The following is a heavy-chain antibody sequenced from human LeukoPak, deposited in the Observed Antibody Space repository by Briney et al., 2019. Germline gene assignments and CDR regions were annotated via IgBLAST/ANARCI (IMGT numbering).Heavy chain of an antibody. D-gene: IGHD2-2*01. J-gene: IGHJ4*02. CDR2: IYYSGST. CDR1: GGSISSYY. Sequence: PSETLSLTCTVSGGSISSYYWSWIRQPPGKGLEWIGYIYYSGSTNYNPSLKSRVTISVDTSKNQFSLKLSSVTAADTAVYYCARESYATSYVFDYWGQGTLVTVSS. CDR3: ARESYATSYVFDY. V-gene: IGHV4-59*12.